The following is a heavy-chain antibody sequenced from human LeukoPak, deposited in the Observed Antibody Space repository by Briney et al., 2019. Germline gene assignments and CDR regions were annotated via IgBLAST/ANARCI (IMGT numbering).Heavy chain of an antibody. CDR2: ISYDGTNK. V-gene: IGHV3-30-3*01. CDR3: AKDGVRGYCSGGSCSLFDY. CDR1: GFTFSSYA. J-gene: IGHJ4*02. Sequence: GGSLRLSCAASGFTFSSYATHWVRQAPGKGLEWVAIISYDGTNKYYADSVRGRFTISRDNSKNTLYLQMNSLRAEDTAVYYCAKDGVRGYCSGGSCSLFDYWGQGTLVTVSS. D-gene: IGHD2-15*01.